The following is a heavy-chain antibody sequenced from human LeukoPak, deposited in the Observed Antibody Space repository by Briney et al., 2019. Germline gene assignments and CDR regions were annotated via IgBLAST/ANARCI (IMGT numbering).Heavy chain of an antibody. CDR3: ARATDY. CDR1: GGSLTYYY. CDR2: IYYSGST. V-gene: IGHV4-59*01. Sequence: SETLSLTCTVSGGSLTYYYWSWIRQPPGKGLEWIGYIYYSGSTNYNPSLKSRVTISVDTSKNQFSLKLSSVTAADTAVYYCARATDYWGQGTLVTVSS. J-gene: IGHJ4*02.